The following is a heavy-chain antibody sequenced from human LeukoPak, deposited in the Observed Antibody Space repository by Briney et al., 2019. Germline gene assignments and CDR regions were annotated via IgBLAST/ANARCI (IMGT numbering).Heavy chain of an antibody. CDR1: GGTFSSYA. CDR2: IIPIFGTA. D-gene: IGHD3-16*01. V-gene: IGHV1-69*13. CDR3: ASYYDYAPQAWFDP. Sequence: ASVKVSCKASGGTFSSYATSWVRQAPGQGLEWMGGIIPIFGTANYAQKFQGRVTITADESTSTAYMELSSLRSEDTAVYYCASYYDYAPQAWFDPWGQGTLVTVSS. J-gene: IGHJ5*02.